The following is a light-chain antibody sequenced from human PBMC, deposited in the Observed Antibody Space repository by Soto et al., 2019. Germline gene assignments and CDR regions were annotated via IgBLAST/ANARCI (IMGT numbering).Light chain of an antibody. J-gene: IGKJ2*01. CDR2: TSS. V-gene: IGKV1-39*01. CDR3: QHSYTTPYT. Sequence: DIQMTQSPSYLSASVGDKVTLTCRASQSISGYLNWYYQKPGKAPAMVIHTSSTLQSGVPSRYRGTRARTDFTLTTSRLQPEDVGTFFCQHSYTTPYTFGQGTK. CDR1: QSISGY.